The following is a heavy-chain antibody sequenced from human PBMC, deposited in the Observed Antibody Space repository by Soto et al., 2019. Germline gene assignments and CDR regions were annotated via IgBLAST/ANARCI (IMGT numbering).Heavy chain of an antibody. Sequence: SETLSLTCAVYGGSFIGYYWSWIRQPPGKGLEWIGEINHSGSTNYNPSLKSRVTISVDTSKNQFSLKLSSVTAADTAVYYCASIFGVVNSRYYYYGMDVWGQGTTVTVSS. CDR3: ASIFGVVNSRYYYYGMDV. CDR2: INHSGST. CDR1: GGSFIGYY. V-gene: IGHV4-34*01. J-gene: IGHJ6*02. D-gene: IGHD3-3*01.